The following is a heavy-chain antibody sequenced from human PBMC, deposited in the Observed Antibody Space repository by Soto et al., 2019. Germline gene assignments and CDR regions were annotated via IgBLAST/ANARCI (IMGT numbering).Heavy chain of an antibody. J-gene: IGHJ4*02. CDR2: IIPIFGTA. Sequence: ASVKVSCKASGGSFSSFSISWVRQAPGQGLEWMGGIIPIFGTANYAQKFQGRVTITADKSTSTAYMELSSLRSEDTAVYYCARDSGAKLSSSWGQGTLVTVSS. V-gene: IGHV1-69*06. D-gene: IGHD6-13*01. CDR3: ARDSGAKLSSS. CDR1: GGSFSSFS.